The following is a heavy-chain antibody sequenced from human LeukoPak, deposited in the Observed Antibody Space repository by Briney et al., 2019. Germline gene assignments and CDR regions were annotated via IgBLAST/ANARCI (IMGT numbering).Heavy chain of an antibody. J-gene: IGHJ3*01. V-gene: IGHV3-23*01. CDR1: GFTFSDYA. Sequence: GSLRLSCAASGFTFSDYALSWVRQAPGKGLEWVSGTTGSGGSTYYANSVKGRFTISRDNSKNTLSLQMDSLRAEDTAVYYCAKGPNFWLTPIAFAVWGQGEMVTVSS. D-gene: IGHD2-15*01. CDR2: TTGSGGST. CDR3: AKGPNFWLTPIAFAV.